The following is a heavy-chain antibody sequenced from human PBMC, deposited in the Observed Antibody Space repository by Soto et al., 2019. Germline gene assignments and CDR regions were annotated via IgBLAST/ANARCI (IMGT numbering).Heavy chain of an antibody. V-gene: IGHV3-23*01. D-gene: IGHD2-21*01. Sequence: VLLLESGGGFVQPGGSLTLSCAASGFRFSAYAMTWVRQAPGKGLEWVSNIKNDGDATYYADSGKGRFTISRDNSMNLVFLEVNSVRAQDTAVYVCAACYSPRDPWGQGAPVTVSP. CDR2: IKNDGDAT. CDR1: GFRFSAYA. CDR3: AACYSPRDP. J-gene: IGHJ5*02.